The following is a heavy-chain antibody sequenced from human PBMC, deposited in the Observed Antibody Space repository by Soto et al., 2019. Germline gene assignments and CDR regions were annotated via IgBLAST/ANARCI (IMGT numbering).Heavy chain of an antibody. V-gene: IGHV4-31*03. CDR3: ASHHDVGWSRALY. CDR1: GGSISSCANY. D-gene: IGHD6-19*01. J-gene: IGHJ4*02. CDR2: IYYSGST. Sequence: QVQLQESGPGLVKPSQTLSLTCTVSGGSISSCANYLSWIRQHPGKGLEWIGYIYYSGSTYYNPSLGSRITMSVDTSKNQFSLKLSSVPAADTAVYYCASHHDVGWSRALYWGQVTLVTVSS.